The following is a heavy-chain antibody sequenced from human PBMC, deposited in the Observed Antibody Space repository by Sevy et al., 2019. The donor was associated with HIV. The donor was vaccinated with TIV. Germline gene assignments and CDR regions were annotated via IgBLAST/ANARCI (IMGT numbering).Heavy chain of an antibody. CDR3: ARGSTSWYDY. V-gene: IGHV1-18*01. D-gene: IGHD2-8*01. CDR1: GYTFTTYN. Sequence: ASVKVSCKASGYTFTTYNIVSVRQAPGQGLEWLAWMSPYNGNKNYAQRVQGRVTMTTDTFTDTAFLELRSLEFDDTATYYCARGSTSWYDYWGQGTLVTVSS. J-gene: IGHJ4*02. CDR2: MSPYNGNK.